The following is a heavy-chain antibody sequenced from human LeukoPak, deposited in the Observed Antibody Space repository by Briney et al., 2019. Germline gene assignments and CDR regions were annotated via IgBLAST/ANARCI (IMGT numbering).Heavy chain of an antibody. J-gene: IGHJ5*02. Sequence: PSEALSLTCVVYGGSFSVYYWSWIRQPPGKGGEWIGEINHRASTNYNPYLKSRATISVDTSKSQFSLKLSSVTAADTAVYYCARGPLSRTLITTTIIVTGRGGWFDPWGQGTLVTVSS. CDR3: ARGPLSRTLITTTIIVTGRGGWFDP. V-gene: IGHV4-34*01. CDR1: GGSFSVYY. CDR2: INHRAST. D-gene: IGHD3-22*01.